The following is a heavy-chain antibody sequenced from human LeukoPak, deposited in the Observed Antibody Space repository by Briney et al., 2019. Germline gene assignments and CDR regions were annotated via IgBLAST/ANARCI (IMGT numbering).Heavy chain of an antibody. D-gene: IGHD3-10*01. J-gene: IGHJ4*02. Sequence: SETLSLTCTVTGGSISSYYWSWIRQPPGKGLEWIGYIYYSGSTNYNPSLKSRVTISVDTSKNQFSLKLSSVTAADTAVYYCARASITMVRGVITAPFNYWGQGTLVTVPS. CDR2: IYYSGST. CDR3: ARASITMVRGVITAPFNY. V-gene: IGHV4-59*01. CDR1: GGSISSYY.